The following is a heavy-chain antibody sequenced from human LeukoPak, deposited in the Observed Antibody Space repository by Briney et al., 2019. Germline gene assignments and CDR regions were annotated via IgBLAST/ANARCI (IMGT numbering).Heavy chain of an antibody. D-gene: IGHD3-16*01. V-gene: IGHV4-59*01. CDR2: VYYSGTT. CDR3: ARVAYRNRIDP. J-gene: IGHJ5*02. Sequence: SETLSLTCTVSGGSISSYYWSWIRQPPGKGLEWIGYVYYSGTTNYNPSLKNRVTISVDTSRNQFSLKLNSVTTADTAVYYCARVAYRNRIDPWGQGTLVTVSS. CDR1: GGSISSYY.